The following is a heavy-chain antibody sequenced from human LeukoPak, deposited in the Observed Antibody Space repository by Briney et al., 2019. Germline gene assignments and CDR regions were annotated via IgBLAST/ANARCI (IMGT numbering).Heavy chain of an antibody. V-gene: IGHV3-72*01. CDR2: IRNRANSYNT. CDR1: GFIFSDHY. Sequence: GGSLRLSCEGSGFIFSDHYLDWVRHSPGKGLEWVGRIRNRANSYNTEYAASVKGRFSISRDDSKNLLDLHMNSLRTEDTAVYYCVRGESTYSYGYGVDVWGQGTTVTVSS. D-gene: IGHD5-18*01. J-gene: IGHJ6*02. CDR3: VRGESTYSYGYGVDV.